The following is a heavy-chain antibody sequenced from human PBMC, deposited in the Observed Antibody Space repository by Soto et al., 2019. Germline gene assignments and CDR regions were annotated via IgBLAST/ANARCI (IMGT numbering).Heavy chain of an antibody. CDR2: IIPIFGTA. CDR3: ARAPYSYGPNVYYYYGMDV. Sequence: GASVKVSFKASGGTFSSYAISWVRQAPGQGLEWMGGIIPIFGTANYAQKFQGRVTITADESTSTAYMELSSLRSEDTAVYYCARAPYSYGPNVYYYYGMDVWGQGTTVTVSS. V-gene: IGHV1-69*13. J-gene: IGHJ6*02. CDR1: GGTFSSYA. D-gene: IGHD5-18*01.